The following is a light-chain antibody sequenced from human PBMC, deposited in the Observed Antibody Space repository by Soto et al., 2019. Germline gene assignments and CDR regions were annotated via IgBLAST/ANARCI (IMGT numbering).Light chain of an antibody. CDR2: GPS. Sequence: EIVMTQSPGTLSVSPGESATLSCRASQSVSGNLAWYQQKPGQAPRLLIYGPSTRATGIPARFSGSGSGTEFTLTISSLQSEDFAVYYCQQYNNWPRTFGQGTKVEVK. CDR3: QQYNNWPRT. CDR1: QSVSGN. J-gene: IGKJ1*01. V-gene: IGKV3-15*01.